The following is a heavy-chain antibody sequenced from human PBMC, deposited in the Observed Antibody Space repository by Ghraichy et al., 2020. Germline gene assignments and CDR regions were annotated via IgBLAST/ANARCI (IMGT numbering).Heavy chain of an antibody. Sequence: SETLSLTCTVSGGSISDYYWSWIRQPPGKRLEWIGYIQYSASTNYNPSLKSRVTISGDTSKKQLSLKLSSVTAADTAVYYCARRIAVPGIISWYFDLWGRGTLVTVSS. CDR2: IQYSAST. CDR3: ARRIAVPGIISWYFDL. D-gene: IGHD6-19*01. V-gene: IGHV4-59*08. CDR1: GGSISDYY. J-gene: IGHJ2*01.